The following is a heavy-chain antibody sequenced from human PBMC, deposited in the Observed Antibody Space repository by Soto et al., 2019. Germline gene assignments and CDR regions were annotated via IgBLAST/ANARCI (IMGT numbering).Heavy chain of an antibody. V-gene: IGHV4-59*01. CDR1: GGSMSGYY. CDR3: AMSLAVPSSCIDH. Sequence: SETLSLTCRVSGGSMSGYYWSWIRQAPGKGLEWIGYVYYTGSTNYKPSLQSRVTISVDTSSKQSSLSLRLVTAADTAVYFCAMSLAVPSSCIDHWGQGIRVTVSS. J-gene: IGHJ4*02. D-gene: IGHD6-6*01. CDR2: VYYTGST.